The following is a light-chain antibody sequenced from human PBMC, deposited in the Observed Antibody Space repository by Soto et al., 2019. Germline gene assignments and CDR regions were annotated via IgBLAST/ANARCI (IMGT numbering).Light chain of an antibody. V-gene: IGKV3-11*01. CDR1: QSVSSY. Sequence: EIVLTQSPATLSLSPGERATLSCRASQSVSSYLAWYQQKPGQPPRLLIYDASNRATGIPARFSGSGSGTDFTLTISSLEPEDFAVYYCQQRSKLYTFGQGTKLEIK. CDR3: QQRSKLYT. J-gene: IGKJ2*01. CDR2: DAS.